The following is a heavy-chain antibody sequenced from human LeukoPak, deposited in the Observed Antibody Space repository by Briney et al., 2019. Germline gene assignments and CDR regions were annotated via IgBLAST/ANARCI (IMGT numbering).Heavy chain of an antibody. J-gene: IGHJ4*02. CDR1: GFTFSDYY. D-gene: IGHD2-2*02. CDR2: ISSSGSTI. V-gene: IGHV3-11*01. Sequence: GGSLRLSCAASGFTFSDYYMSRIRQAPGKGLEWVSYISSSGSTIYYADSVKGRFTISRDNAKNSLYLQMNSLRAEDTAVYYCATFPGGYRYCSSTSCYSLSYWGQGTLVTVSS. CDR3: ATFPGGYRYCSSTSCYSLSY.